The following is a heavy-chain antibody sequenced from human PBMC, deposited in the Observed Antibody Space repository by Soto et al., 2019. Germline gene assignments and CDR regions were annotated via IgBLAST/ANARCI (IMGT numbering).Heavy chain of an antibody. CDR3: TIHIAAAGTFDY. CDR1: GFTFSNAW. D-gene: IGHD6-13*01. Sequence: GGSLRLSCAASGFTFSNAWMSWVRQAPGKGLEWVGRIKSKTDGGTTDYAAPVKGRLTISRDDSKNTLYLQMNSLKTEDTAVYYCTIHIAAAGTFDYWGQGTLVTVSS. CDR2: IKSKTDGGTT. V-gene: IGHV3-15*01. J-gene: IGHJ4*02.